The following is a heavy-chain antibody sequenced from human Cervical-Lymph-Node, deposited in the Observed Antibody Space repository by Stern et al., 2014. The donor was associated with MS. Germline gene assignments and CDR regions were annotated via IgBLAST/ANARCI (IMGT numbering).Heavy chain of an antibody. J-gene: IGHJ4*02. V-gene: IGHV5-51*01. CDR3: ARHSTAFDD. Sequence: EVQLVESGAEVKKPGESLRISCEASGYTFTSNWIGWVRQMPGKGLEWMGIIYPRDSDTRYSPYFQGQVTISVDKSISTAYLQWTSLKASDTAIYYCARHSTAFDDWGQGTLVTVSS. CDR2: IYPRDSDT. CDR1: GYTFTSNW. D-gene: IGHD4-17*01.